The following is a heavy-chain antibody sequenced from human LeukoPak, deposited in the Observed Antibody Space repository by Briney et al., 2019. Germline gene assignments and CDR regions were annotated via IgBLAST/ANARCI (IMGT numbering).Heavy chain of an antibody. D-gene: IGHD5-12*01. Sequence: GGSLRLSCAASGFTFSIYGMHWVRQAPGKGLEWVALIWYDGSNKYYADSVKGRFTISRDNSRDTLFLQMNSLRVEDSAVYYCARDRGTNIVNAGLRPGYIDCWGQGTLVTVSS. J-gene: IGHJ4*02. CDR1: GFTFSIYG. CDR2: IWYDGSNK. CDR3: ARDRGTNIVNAGLRPGYIDC. V-gene: IGHV3-33*08.